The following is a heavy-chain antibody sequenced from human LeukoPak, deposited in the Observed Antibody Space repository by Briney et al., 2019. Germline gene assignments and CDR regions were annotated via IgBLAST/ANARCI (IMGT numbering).Heavy chain of an antibody. CDR3: AKDATPRNRLWDHFDS. J-gene: IGHJ4*02. CDR2: VGGGDDI. CDR1: GFPFNIYG. D-gene: IGHD2-21*01. V-gene: IGHV3-23*01. Sequence: GFLSLSCVASGFPFNIYGMSWVRQAPGKGLEWVSSVGGGDDIHYADSVKGRFTGYRDDAKNTVYLQMNSLRVEDTAIYFCAKDATPRNRLWDHFDSWGQGTLVSVSS.